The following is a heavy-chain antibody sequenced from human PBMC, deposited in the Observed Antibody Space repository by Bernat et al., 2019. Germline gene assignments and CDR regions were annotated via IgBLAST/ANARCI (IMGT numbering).Heavy chain of an antibody. D-gene: IGHD4-17*01. CDR3: ARSPLDDDGDYWDWHNPYFDY. CDR1: GFTFSSYA. J-gene: IGHJ4*02. CDR2: ISSNGGST. Sequence: EVQLVESGEGLVQPGGSLRLSCAASGFTFSSYAMHWVRQAPGKGLEYVSAISSNGGSTYYADSVKGRFTISRDNSKNTLYLQMGSLRAEDMAVYYCARSPLDDDGDYWDWHNPYFDYWGQGTLVTVSS. V-gene: IGHV3-64*02.